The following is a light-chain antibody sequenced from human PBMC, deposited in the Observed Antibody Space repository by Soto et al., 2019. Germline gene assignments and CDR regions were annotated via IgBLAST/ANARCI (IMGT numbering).Light chain of an antibody. CDR3: QQYQRYPPS. CDR1: HPININ. Sequence: DIHMTQSPSSLSASVGDRVTITCRASHPININLVWIQQKPGKAPKSLIYAATNLQSGVPSRFSGSGGGTEFSLTISSLQPEDVATYYCQQYQRYPPSFGGGTKLEIK. V-gene: IGKV1-16*01. J-gene: IGKJ4*01. CDR2: AAT.